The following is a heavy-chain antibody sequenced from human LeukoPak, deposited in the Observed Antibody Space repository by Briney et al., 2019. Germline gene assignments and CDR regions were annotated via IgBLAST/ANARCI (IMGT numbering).Heavy chain of an antibody. CDR3: ARRGTVTSIDAFDI. CDR2: VYPGDSDT. V-gene: IGHV5-51*01. D-gene: IGHD4-17*01. Sequence: GESLKISCKGSGYTFTTYWIGWVRQMPGKGLGWMGIVYPGDSDTRYSPSFQGQVTISADKSISTAYLQWSSLKASDTAMYYCARRGTVTSIDAFDIWGQGTMVTVSS. J-gene: IGHJ3*02. CDR1: GYTFTTYW.